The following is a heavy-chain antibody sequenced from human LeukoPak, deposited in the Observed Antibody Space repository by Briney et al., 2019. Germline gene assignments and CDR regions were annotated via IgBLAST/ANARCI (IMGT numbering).Heavy chain of an antibody. CDR1: GYTFTRYY. CDR3: ALGGYSSGWQIDY. D-gene: IGHD6-19*01. CDR2: INPNSGGT. V-gene: IGHV1-2*02. Sequence: ASVKVSCKASGYTFTRYYMHGVGQAPGQGGEGMGWINPNSGGTNYAQKFQGRVTMTRDTSISTAYMELSRLRSDDTAVYYCALGGYSSGWQIDYGGQGPLSPSPQ. J-gene: IGHJ4*02.